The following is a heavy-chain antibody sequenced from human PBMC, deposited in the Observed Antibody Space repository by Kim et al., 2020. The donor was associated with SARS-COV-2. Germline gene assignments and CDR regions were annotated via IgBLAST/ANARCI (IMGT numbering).Heavy chain of an antibody. CDR3: AREKEEGGYDY. D-gene: IGHD2-15*01. J-gene: IGHJ4*02. CDR1: GFTVSDYY. V-gene: IGHV3-11*01. CDR2: ISSSGSTI. Sequence: GGSLRLSCAASGFTVSDYYMRWILQAPGKGLEWLSYISSSGSTIYYADSVKGRFTISRDNAKSSLYLQMNSLRAEDTAVYYCAREKEEGGYDYWGQGTLVTVSS.